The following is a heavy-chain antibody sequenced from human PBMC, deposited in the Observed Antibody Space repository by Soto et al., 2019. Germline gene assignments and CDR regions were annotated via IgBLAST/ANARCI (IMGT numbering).Heavy chain of an antibody. CDR2: INSVGIT. V-gene: IGHV4-34*01. D-gene: IGHD2-21*02. J-gene: IGHJ5*02. CDR1: GGSFIGYL. Sequence: QGQLQQLGGGLFKPAETLSLNCTVSGGSFIGYLYNWIRQAPGRGPEWIAEINSVGITKYNPSLKSRLNLSVHTSKKQFSLTLKSLTAAHTALYYFAPNPRLLVPWGQGSLVIVSS. CDR3: APNPRLLVP.